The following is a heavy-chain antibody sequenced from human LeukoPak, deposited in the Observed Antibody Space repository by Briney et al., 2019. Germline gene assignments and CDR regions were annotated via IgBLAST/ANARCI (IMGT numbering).Heavy chain of an antibody. D-gene: IGHD5-18*01. CDR3: ARGGYSYSLPSEY. CDR2: IYSGGST. J-gene: IGHJ4*02. V-gene: IGHV3-53*04. Sequence: GGSLRLSCAASGFTVSSNYMSWVRQAPGKGLEWVSVIYSGGSTYYADSVKGRFTISRHNSKNTLYLQMNSLRAEVTAVYYCARGGYSYSLPSEYWGQGTLVTVSS. CDR1: GFTVSSNY.